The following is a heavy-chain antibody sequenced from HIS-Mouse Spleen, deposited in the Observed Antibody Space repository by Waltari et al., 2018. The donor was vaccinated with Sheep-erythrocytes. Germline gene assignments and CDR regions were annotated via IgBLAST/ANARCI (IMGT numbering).Heavy chain of an antibody. D-gene: IGHD3-10*01. Sequence: GKGLEWVSSISSSSSYIYYADSVKGRFTISRDNAKNSLYLQMTSRRAEDTAVYYCARDRSNYFDYWGQGTLVTVSS. CDR2: ISSSSSYI. V-gene: IGHV3-21*01. CDR3: ARDRSNYFDY. J-gene: IGHJ4*02.